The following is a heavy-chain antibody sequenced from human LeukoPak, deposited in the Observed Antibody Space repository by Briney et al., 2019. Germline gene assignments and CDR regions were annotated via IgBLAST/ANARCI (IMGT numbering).Heavy chain of an antibody. J-gene: IGHJ4*02. D-gene: IGHD3-16*01. CDR2: IGTVGDT. CDR1: GFTFSSYD. V-gene: IGHV3-13*01. CDR3: ARGKEGDFDY. Sequence: GGSLRLSCAASGFTFSSYDMHWVRQAAGKGLEWVSAIGTVGDTYYPGSVKGRFTISRENAKNSLYLQMNSLRAGDTAVYYCARGKEGDFDYWGQGTLVTVSS.